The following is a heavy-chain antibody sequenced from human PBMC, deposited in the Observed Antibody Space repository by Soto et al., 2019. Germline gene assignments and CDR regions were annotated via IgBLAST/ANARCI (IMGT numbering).Heavy chain of an antibody. CDR2: ISGSGGST. CDR3: AKGMGITMIVVVSDAFDI. D-gene: IGHD3-22*01. CDR1: GFTFSSYA. J-gene: IGHJ3*02. V-gene: IGHV3-23*01. Sequence: PGGSLRLSCAASGFTFSSYAMSWVRQSPGKGLEWVSAISGSGGSTYYADSVKGRFTISRDNSKNTLYLQMNSLRAEDTAVYYCAKGMGITMIVVVSDAFDIWGQGTMVTVSS.